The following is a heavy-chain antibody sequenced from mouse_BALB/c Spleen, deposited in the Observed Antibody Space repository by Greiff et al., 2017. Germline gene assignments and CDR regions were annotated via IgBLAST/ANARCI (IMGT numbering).Heavy chain of an antibody. V-gene: IGHV1-69*02. J-gene: IGHJ4*01. CDR3: ARNDWYYAMEY. CDR2: IYPSDSYT. Sequence: QVQLKQPGAELVRPGASVKLSCTASGYTFTSYWINWVQQSPGQGLEWIGNIYPSDSYTNYNQKFKDKATLTVDKSSNTAYMQLSSPTSEDSAVYNCARNDWYYAMEYWGQGTSGNVSS. D-gene: IGHD2-13*01. CDR1: GYTFTSYW.